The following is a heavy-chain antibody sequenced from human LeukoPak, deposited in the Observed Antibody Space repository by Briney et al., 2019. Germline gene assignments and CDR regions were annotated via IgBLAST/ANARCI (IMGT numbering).Heavy chain of an antibody. CDR1: GFTFSSYA. V-gene: IGHV3-23*01. J-gene: IGHJ6*03. Sequence: GGSLRLSCAASGFTFSSYAMSWVRQAPGKGREWVSSISCSGGSTYYADSVKGRFTISRDNSKNTLYLQMNSLRGEDTAVYYCAKDRVVTRGYCYYYMDVWGKGTTVTVSS. D-gene: IGHD4-23*01. CDR3: AKDRVVTRGYCYYYMDV. CDR2: ISCSGGST.